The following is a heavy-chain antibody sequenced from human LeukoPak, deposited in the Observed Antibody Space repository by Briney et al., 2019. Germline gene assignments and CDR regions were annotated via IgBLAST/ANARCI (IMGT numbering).Heavy chain of an antibody. CDR1: GYTFTSYD. Sequence: ASVKVSCKASGYTFTSYDINWVRQATGQGLEWMGWMNPNSANTGYGQKFQGRVTITRDTSASTAYMELSSLRSEDTAVYYCARDKIMITFGGVIVSTYFDYWGQGTLVTVSS. V-gene: IGHV1-8*01. J-gene: IGHJ4*02. D-gene: IGHD3-16*02. CDR3: ARDKIMITFGGVIVSTYFDY. CDR2: MNPNSANT.